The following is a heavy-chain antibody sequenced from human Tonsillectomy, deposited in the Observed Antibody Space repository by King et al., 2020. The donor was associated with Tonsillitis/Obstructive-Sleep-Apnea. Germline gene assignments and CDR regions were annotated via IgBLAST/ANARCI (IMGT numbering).Heavy chain of an antibody. CDR1: GFTLSDHY. J-gene: IGHJ3*02. V-gene: IGHV3-72*01. Sequence: VQLVESGGGLVQPGGSLTISCAASGFTLSDHYIDWLRQAPGKGLEWVCRSGNKASSFTTEYAASVKGRFTISRDGSRNSLSLQMNSLKTEDTAVYYCSRGYSGSSIYAFDIWGQGTMVTVSS. CDR3: SRGYSGSSIYAFDI. D-gene: IGHD6-6*01. CDR2: SGNKASSFTT.